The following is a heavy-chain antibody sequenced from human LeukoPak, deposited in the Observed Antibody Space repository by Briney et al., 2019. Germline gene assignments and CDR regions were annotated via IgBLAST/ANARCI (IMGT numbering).Heavy chain of an antibody. CDR1: GYTFIDYY. J-gene: IGHJ5*02. D-gene: IGHD3-10*01. CDR3: ANTYALGNYYKGGFDP. V-gene: IGHV1-2*02. CDR2: INPNSGGT. Sequence: ASVTVSCTASGYTFIDYYMHWVRQAPGQGLEWMGWINPNSGGTNYAQNFQGRVTMTRDTSIRTVYMELSRLRSDDTAVYYCANTYALGNYYKGGFDPWGQGTLVTVSS.